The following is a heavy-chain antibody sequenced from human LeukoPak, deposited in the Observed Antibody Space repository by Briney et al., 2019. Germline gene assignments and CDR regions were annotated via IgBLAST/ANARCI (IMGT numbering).Heavy chain of an antibody. Sequence: SETLSLTCTVSGGSISSYYWSWIRQPPGKGLEWIGYIYYSGSTYYNPSLKSRVTISVDTSKNQFSLKLSSVTAADTAVYYCARESGTGCSSTSCYTNTPTYYYYYGMDVWGQGTTVTVSS. J-gene: IGHJ6*02. D-gene: IGHD2-2*02. CDR1: GGSISSYY. CDR2: IYYSGST. CDR3: ARESGTGCSSTSCYTNTPTYYYYYGMDV. V-gene: IGHV4-59*12.